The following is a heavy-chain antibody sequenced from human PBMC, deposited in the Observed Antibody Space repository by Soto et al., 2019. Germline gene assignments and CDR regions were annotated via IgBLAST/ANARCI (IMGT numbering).Heavy chain of an antibody. CDR3: ARGSYYVYGMDV. CDR1: GGSISSGDYY. CDR2: IYHSGST. J-gene: IGHJ6*02. Sequence: QVQLQESGAGLVKPSQTLSLTCTVSGGSISSGDYYWSWIRQPPGKGLEWIGYIYHSGSTNSNASLKSRVIISVDTSKNQFSLKLSSVTVADAAVYYCARGSYYVYGMDVWGQGTTVTVSS. V-gene: IGHV4-30-4*01.